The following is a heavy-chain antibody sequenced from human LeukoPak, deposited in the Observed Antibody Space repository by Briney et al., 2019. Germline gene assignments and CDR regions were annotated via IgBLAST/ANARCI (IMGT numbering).Heavy chain of an antibody. CDR3: AKDGGNYYESSGRQNYFDY. D-gene: IGHD3-22*01. V-gene: IGHV3-7*03. J-gene: IGHJ4*02. Sequence: PGGSLRLSCATYGLPFSSSWVTSVRQAPGRGLEWVANIKQDGSERSYLASVERRFTISRDNAKNSLYLQMNSLRAEDTALYYCAKDGGNYYESSGRQNYFDYWGQGTLVTVSS. CDR1: GLPFSSSW. CDR2: IKQDGSER.